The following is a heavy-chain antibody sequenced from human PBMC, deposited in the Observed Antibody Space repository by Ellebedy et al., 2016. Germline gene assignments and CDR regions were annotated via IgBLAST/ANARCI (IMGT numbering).Heavy chain of an antibody. CDR3: ARDSNYDILTGGAFDI. CDR1: GGTFSSYA. CDR2: IIPILGIA. Sequence: SVKVSCXASGGTFSSYAISWVRQAPGQGLEWMGRIIPILGIANYAQKFQGRVTITADKSTSTAYMELSSLRSEDTAVYYCARDSNYDILTGGAFDIWGQGTMVTVSS. D-gene: IGHD3-9*01. V-gene: IGHV1-69*04. J-gene: IGHJ3*02.